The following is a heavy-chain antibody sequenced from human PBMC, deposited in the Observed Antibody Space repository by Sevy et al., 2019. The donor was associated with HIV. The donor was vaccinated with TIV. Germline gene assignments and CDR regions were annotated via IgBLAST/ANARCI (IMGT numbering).Heavy chain of an antibody. CDR1: RFTFVTYA. D-gene: IGHD3-10*01. V-gene: IGHV3-23*01. CDR2: ISGSGGST. CDR3: AKDRVSGSYYSGDFDY. Sequence: GGSLRLSCAASRFTFVTYAMNWVRQAPGKGLEWVSGISGSGGSTYYADSVKGRFTISRDNSKNTLYLQMNSLRAEDTAVYYCAKDRVSGSYYSGDFDYWGQGTLVTVSS. J-gene: IGHJ4*02.